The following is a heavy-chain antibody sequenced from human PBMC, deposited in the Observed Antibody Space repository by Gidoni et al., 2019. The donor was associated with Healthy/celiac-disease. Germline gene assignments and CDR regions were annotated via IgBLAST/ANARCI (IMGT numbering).Heavy chain of an antibody. J-gene: IGHJ4*02. Sequence: QLQLQESGPGLVKPSETLSLTCTVSGGSISSSSYYWGWIRQPPGKGLEWIGSIYYSGSTYYNPSLKSRVTISVDTSKNQFSLKLSSVTAADTAVYYCARTAPLYYDILTGYYLFDYWGQGTLVTVSS. V-gene: IGHV4-39*01. CDR3: ARTAPLYYDILTGYYLFDY. D-gene: IGHD3-9*01. CDR1: GGSISSSSYY. CDR2: IYYSGST.